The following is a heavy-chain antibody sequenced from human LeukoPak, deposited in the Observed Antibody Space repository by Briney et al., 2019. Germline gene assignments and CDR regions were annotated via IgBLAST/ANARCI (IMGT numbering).Heavy chain of an antibody. CDR3: ARDLNDTAMVTTFDY. CDR2: INPSGGST. D-gene: IGHD5-18*01. V-gene: IGHV1-46*01. J-gene: IGHJ4*02. CDR1: GYTFTIFY. Sequence: ASVKVSCKASGYTFTIFYMHWVRQTPGQGLEWMGIINPSGGSTSYAQKFQGRVTMTRDTSTSTVYMELSSLRSEDTAVYYCARDLNDTAMVTTFDYWGQGTLVTVSS.